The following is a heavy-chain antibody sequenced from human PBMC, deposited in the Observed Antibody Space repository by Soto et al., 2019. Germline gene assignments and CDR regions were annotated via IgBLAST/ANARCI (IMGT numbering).Heavy chain of an antibody. V-gene: IGHV3-48*03. D-gene: IGHD3-3*01. CDR3: ARIGGDFWSGRLYFDY. CDR2: ISSSGSTI. Sequence: EVQLVESGGGLVQPGGSLRLSCAASGFTFSSYEMNWVRQAPGKGLEWFSYISSSGSTIYYADSVKGRFTISRDNAKNSLYLQMNSLRAEDTAVYYCARIGGDFWSGRLYFDYWGQGTLVTVSS. CDR1: GFTFSSYE. J-gene: IGHJ4*02.